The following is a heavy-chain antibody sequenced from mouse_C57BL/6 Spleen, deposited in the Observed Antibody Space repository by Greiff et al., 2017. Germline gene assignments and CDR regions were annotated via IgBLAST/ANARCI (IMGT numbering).Heavy chain of an antibody. V-gene: IGHV1-72*01. D-gene: IGHD2-4*01. CDR1: GYTFTSYW. CDR3: ARSSVYYDYDGGAMDY. J-gene: IGHJ4*01. CDR2: IDPNSGGT. Sequence: QVQLQQPGAELVKPGASVKLSCKASGYTFTSYWMHWVKQRPGRGLEWIGRIDPNSGGTKYNEKFKSKATLTVDKPSSTAYMQLSSLTSEDSAVYYWARSSVYYDYDGGAMDYWGQGTSVTVSS.